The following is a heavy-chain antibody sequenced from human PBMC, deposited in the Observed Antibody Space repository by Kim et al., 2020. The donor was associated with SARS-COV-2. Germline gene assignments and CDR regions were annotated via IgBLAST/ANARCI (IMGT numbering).Heavy chain of an antibody. CDR1: GYSFTSYW. CDR3: ARDRSRYFDWLPWGGGFDP. D-gene: IGHD3-9*01. CDR2: IYPGDSDT. J-gene: IGHJ5*02. V-gene: IGHV5-51*01. Sequence: GESLKISCNGSGYSFTSYWIGWVRQMPGKGLEWMGIIYPGDSDTRYSPSFQGQVTISADKSISTAYLQWSSLKASDTAMYYCARDRSRYFDWLPWGGGFDPWGQGTLVTVSS.